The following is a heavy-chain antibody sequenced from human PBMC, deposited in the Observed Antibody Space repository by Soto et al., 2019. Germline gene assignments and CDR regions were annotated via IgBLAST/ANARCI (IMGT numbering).Heavy chain of an antibody. CDR1: GFSLSTSGVG. V-gene: IGHV2-5*02. J-gene: IGHJ4*02. CDR2: IYWDDDK. CDR3: ARRHDSGAYFVY. Sequence: SGPTLVNPTQTLTLTCTFSGFSLSTSGVGVGWIRQPPGKALEWLALIYWDDDKRYSPSLKSRLTITKDTSKNQVVLTMTNMDPVDTAIYYCARRHDSGAYFVYWGQGTLVTVSS. D-gene: IGHD4-17*01.